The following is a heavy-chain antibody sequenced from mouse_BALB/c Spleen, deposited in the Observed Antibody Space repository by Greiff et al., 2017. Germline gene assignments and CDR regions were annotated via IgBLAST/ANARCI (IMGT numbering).Heavy chain of an antibody. CDR1: GYTFTSYW. V-gene: IGHV1-4*01. Sequence: QVQLQQSGAELATPGASVKMSCKASGYTFTSYWMHWVKQRPGQGLEWIGYINPSTGYTEYNQKFKDKATLTADKSSSTAYMQLSSLTSEDSAVYYCASITTARYYFDYWGQGTTLTVSS. CDR2: INPSTGYT. J-gene: IGHJ2*01. CDR3: ASITTARYYFDY. D-gene: IGHD1-2*01.